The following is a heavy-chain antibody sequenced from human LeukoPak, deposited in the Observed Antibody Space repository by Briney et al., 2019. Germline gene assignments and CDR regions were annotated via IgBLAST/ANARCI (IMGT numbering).Heavy chain of an antibody. CDR1: GFTFSSYS. Sequence: PGGSLRLSCAASGFTFSSYSMNWVRQAPGKGLEWVSYISGRSSTKYYADSVKGRFTISRDNAENSMYLQMNSLRFEDTAVYYCARVRLDSGTYSLYYWGQGTLVTVSS. CDR2: ISGRSSTK. J-gene: IGHJ4*02. V-gene: IGHV3-48*01. CDR3: ARVRLDSGTYSLYY. D-gene: IGHD3-10*01.